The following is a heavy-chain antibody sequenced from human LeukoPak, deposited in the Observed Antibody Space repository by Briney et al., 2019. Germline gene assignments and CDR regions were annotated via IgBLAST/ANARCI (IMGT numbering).Heavy chain of an antibody. CDR2: FDTEDERM. Sequence: GASVKISCKVSGYSPREVFIHWGRQAPGKKPGGGGGFDTEDERMIYAQDFRGRVTMTDDTSTDTSYMELRSLTSEDTAVYYCAKATYYYDSVGFYYFEHWGQGTLVTVSS. V-gene: IGHV1-24*01. J-gene: IGHJ4*02. CDR3: AKATYYYDSVGFYYFEH. CDR1: GYSPREVF. D-gene: IGHD3-22*01.